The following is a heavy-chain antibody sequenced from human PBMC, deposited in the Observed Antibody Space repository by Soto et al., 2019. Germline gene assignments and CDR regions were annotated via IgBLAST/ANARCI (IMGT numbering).Heavy chain of an antibody. CDR1: GFSFINFA. Sequence: GGSLRLSCVAPGFSFINFAMSWIRQAPGKGLEWISGISDTGSHIYYADSVRGRFSISRGNPKITLYLQMNSLRVNDTAVYYCAKGGSPYFNDDPFDIWGQGTMVTVSS. J-gene: IGHJ3*02. CDR2: ISDTGSHI. V-gene: IGHV3-23*01. D-gene: IGHD2-15*01. CDR3: AKGGSPYFNDDPFDI.